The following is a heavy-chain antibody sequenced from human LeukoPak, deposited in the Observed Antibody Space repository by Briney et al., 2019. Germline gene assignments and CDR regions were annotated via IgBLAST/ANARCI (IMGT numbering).Heavy chain of an antibody. CDR1: GGSISSSSYY. J-gene: IGHJ4*02. V-gene: IGHV4-39*07. Sequence: PSETLSLTCTVSGGSISSSSYYWGWIRQPPGKGLEWIGSIYYSGSAFYNPSLKSRVTISVDTSKNRFSLKLSSVTAADTAVYYCARDKERQLWIDYWGQGTLVTVSS. CDR2: IYYSGSA. D-gene: IGHD5-18*01. CDR3: ARDKERQLWIDY.